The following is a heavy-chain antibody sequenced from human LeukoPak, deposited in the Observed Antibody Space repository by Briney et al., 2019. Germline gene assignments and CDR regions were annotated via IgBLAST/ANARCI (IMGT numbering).Heavy chain of an antibody. D-gene: IGHD2-8*01. Sequence: ASVKVSCKASGYNFISYYMHWVRQAPGQGLEWMGIINPSGGSTSYAQKFQDRVTMTRDTSTSTVYMELSKDTAVYYCAREDVVLVDAVRHYYYGMDVWGQGTTVTVSS. J-gene: IGHJ6*02. V-gene: IGHV1-46*01. CDR2: INPSGGST. CDR1: GYNFISYY. CDR3: AREDVVLVDAVRHYYYGMDV.